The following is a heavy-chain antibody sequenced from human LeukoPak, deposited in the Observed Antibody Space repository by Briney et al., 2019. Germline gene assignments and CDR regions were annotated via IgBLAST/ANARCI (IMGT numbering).Heavy chain of an antibody. J-gene: IGHJ4*02. CDR3: ATSESQTKFDY. V-gene: IGHV5-51*01. CDR2: IFPGDSDT. CDR1: GSLFTTYW. D-gene: IGHD1/OR15-1a*01. Sequence: GESLKISCQGSGSLFTTYWIGWVRPMPGKGLEWMGIIFPGDSDTIYSPSFQGQVTISADKSINTAYLQWSSLKASDTAMYYCATSESQTKFDYWGQGTLVTAS.